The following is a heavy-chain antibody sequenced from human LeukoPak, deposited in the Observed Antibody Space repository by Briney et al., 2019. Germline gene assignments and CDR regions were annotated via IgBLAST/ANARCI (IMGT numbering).Heavy chain of an antibody. CDR1: GYTFTSYA. CDR2: INAGNGNT. V-gene: IGHV1-3*01. Sequence: ASVNVSCKASGYTFTSYAMHWVRQAPGQRLEWMGWINAGNGNTKYSQKFQGRVTITRDTSASTAYMELSSLRSEDTAVYYCATSIAAVLYFDYWGQGTLVTVSS. J-gene: IGHJ4*02. D-gene: IGHD6-13*01. CDR3: ATSIAAVLYFDY.